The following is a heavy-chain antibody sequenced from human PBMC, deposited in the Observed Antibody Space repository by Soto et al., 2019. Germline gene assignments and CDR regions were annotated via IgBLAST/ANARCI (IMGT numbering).Heavy chain of an antibody. J-gene: IGHJ4*02. CDR2: IKHDGNEK. CDR1: GFTFSDYW. V-gene: IGHV3-7*04. Sequence: EVHLDESGGGSVQPGGSLRLSCVASGFTFSDYWMSWVRQVPGRGPEWLANIKHDGNEKYYVDFVKGRFTISRDNAKNSLFLQMNSLRVEDTAVYYCSRGTYHYGSGSPFDYWCQGTLGTVSS. CDR3: SRGTYHYGSGSPFDY. D-gene: IGHD3-10*01.